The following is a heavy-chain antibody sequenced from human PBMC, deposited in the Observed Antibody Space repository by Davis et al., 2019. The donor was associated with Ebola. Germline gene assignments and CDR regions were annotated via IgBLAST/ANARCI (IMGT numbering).Heavy chain of an antibody. Sequence: GGSLRLSCAASGFTFSSYAMSWVRQAPGKGLEWVSAISGSGGGTYYADSVRGRFTISRDNSKNTLYLQMDSLRAEDTAVYYCAKDDRPGFTSGWALDYWGQGTLVTVSS. V-gene: IGHV3-23*01. CDR2: ISGSGGGT. J-gene: IGHJ4*02. CDR3: AKDDRPGFTSGWALDY. D-gene: IGHD6-19*01. CDR1: GFTFSSYA.